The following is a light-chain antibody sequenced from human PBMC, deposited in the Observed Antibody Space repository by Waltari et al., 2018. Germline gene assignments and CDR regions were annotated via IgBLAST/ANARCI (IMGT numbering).Light chain of an antibody. CDR1: QSISSY. CDR3: QQYYSSPAT. J-gene: IGKJ1*01. Sequence: AIRITQSPSSLSASTGDRVTITCRASQSISSYLAWYQQKPGKAPKVLIYAASTLQSGVPSRFSGSGSGTDFTLTISCLQSEDFAIYYCQQYYSSPATFGLGTKVEIK. V-gene: IGKV1-8*01. CDR2: AAS.